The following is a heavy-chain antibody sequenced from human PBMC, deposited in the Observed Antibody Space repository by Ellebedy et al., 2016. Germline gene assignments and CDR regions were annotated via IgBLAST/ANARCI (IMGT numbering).Heavy chain of an antibody. CDR3: ARADGRD. D-gene: IGHD2-15*01. Sequence: GESLKISXAASGFTFSSYAMHWVRQAPGKGLEWVAVISYDGSNKYYADSVKGRFTISRDNSKNTLYLQMNSLRAEDTAVYYCARADGRDWGQGTLVTVSS. V-gene: IGHV3-30-3*01. J-gene: IGHJ4*02. CDR2: ISYDGSNK. CDR1: GFTFSSYA.